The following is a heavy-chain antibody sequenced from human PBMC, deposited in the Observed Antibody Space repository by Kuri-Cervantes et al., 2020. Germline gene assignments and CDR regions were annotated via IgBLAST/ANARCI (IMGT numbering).Heavy chain of an antibody. D-gene: IGHD5-18*01. V-gene: IGHV4-61*02. J-gene: IGHJ4*02. CDR1: GGSISSGSYY. Sequence: LRLSCTVSGGSISSGSYYWSWIRQPAGKGLEWIGRIYTSGSTNYNPSLKSRVTMSVDTSKNQFSLKLSSVTAADTAVYYCARGPSYGLNFFDYWGQGTLVTVSS. CDR3: ARGPSYGLNFFDY. CDR2: IYTSGST.